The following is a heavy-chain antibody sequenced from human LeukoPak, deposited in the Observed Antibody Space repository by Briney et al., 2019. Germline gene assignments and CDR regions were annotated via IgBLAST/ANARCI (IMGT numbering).Heavy chain of an antibody. J-gene: IGHJ4*02. Sequence: GGSLRLSCAASGFTFSNYVLIWVRQAPGKGLVWVSRINSDGSSTSYADSVKGRFTISRDNAKNTLYLQMNSLRAEDTAVYYCASGILTNDYWGQGTLVTVSS. CDR2: INSDGSST. D-gene: IGHD3-9*01. CDR3: ASGILTNDY. V-gene: IGHV3-74*01. CDR1: GFTFSNYV.